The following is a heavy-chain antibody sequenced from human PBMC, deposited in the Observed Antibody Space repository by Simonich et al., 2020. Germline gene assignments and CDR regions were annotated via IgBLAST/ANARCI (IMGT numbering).Heavy chain of an antibody. CDR1: GGSISSSCYY. V-gene: IGHV4-39*01. J-gene: IGHJ3*02. Sequence: QLQLQESGPGLVKPSETLSLTCTVSGGSISSSCYYWGWIRQPPGKGLEWIGSIYYSGSTYYNPSLKSRVTISVDTSKNQFSLKLSSVTAADTAVYYCARRPRLTNFADAFDIWGQGTMVTVSS. D-gene: IGHD4-4*01. CDR2: IYYSGST. CDR3: ARRPRLTNFADAFDI.